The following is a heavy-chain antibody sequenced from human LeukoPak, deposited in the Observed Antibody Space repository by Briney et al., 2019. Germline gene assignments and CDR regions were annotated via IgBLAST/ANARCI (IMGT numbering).Heavy chain of an antibody. CDR1: GYSISSGYY. CDR3: TRLHSGSYEH. CDR2: IYHSGST. V-gene: IGHV4-38-2*02. D-gene: IGHD1-26*01. Sequence: SETLSLTCTVSGYSISSGYYWGWIRQPPGEGLEWIGSIYHSGSTYYNPSLKSRVTISVATSKNQFSLKLSSVTAADTAVYYCTRLHSGSYEHWGQGTLVTVSS. J-gene: IGHJ4*02.